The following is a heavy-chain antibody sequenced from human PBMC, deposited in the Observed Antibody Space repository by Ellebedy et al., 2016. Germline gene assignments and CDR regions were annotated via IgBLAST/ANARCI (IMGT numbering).Heavy chain of an antibody. J-gene: IGHJ4*02. D-gene: IGHD3-22*01. CDR3: ARGVYHYDTTGDYYLFFDS. Sequence: SETLSLTXAVYGGSFGGYYWSWIRQSPGKGLEWIGEINHGGSTNYSPSLRSRVTMSVDTSKNHFYLKLTSVTAADTAIYYCARGVYHYDTTGDYYLFFDSWGLGTLVTVSS. CDR2: INHGGST. V-gene: IGHV4-34*01. CDR1: GGSFGGYY.